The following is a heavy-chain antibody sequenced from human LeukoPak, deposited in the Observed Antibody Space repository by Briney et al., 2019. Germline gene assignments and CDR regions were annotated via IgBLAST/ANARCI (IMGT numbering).Heavy chain of an antibody. J-gene: IGHJ4*02. Sequence: GGSLRLSCAASGFTFSSYAMSWIRLAPGKGLEWVSSISGSAISTYYADSVKGRFTISRDNSRNTLYPQMNSLRAEDTALFYCAKGNNNILTGYYNSFDSWGQGTLVTVSS. D-gene: IGHD3-9*01. V-gene: IGHV3-23*01. CDR3: AKGNNNILTGYYNSFDS. CDR1: GFTFSSYA. CDR2: ISGSAIST.